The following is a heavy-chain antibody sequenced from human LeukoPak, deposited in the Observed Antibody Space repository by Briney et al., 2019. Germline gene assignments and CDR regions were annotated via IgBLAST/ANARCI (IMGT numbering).Heavy chain of an antibody. Sequence: PGGSLRLSCAASGFTFSSYAMHWVRQAPGKGLEWVAVISYDGSNKYYADFVKGRFTISRDNSKNTLYLQMNSLRAEDTAVYYCARDPPYYYDSSGYYEAWGQGTLVTVSS. J-gene: IGHJ4*02. CDR2: ISYDGSNK. CDR3: ARDPPYYYDSSGYYEA. CDR1: GFTFSSYA. D-gene: IGHD3-22*01. V-gene: IGHV3-30*14.